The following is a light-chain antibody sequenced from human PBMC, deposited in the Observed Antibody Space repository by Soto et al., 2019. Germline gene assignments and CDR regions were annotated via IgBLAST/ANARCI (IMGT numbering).Light chain of an antibody. J-gene: IGKJ4*01. Sequence: EIVLTQSPGTLSLSPGERATLSCRASQSVSSTYLAWYQQTPGQAPRLLIYGASIRATGLPTRFSGSGSGTDFTLTISRLPAEDFAVYYCQHYGSLLRTFGGGTKVEIK. CDR2: GAS. CDR3: QHYGSLLRT. CDR1: QSVSSTY. V-gene: IGKV3-20*01.